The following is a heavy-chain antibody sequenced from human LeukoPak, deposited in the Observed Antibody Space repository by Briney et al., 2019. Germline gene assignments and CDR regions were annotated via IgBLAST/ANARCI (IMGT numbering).Heavy chain of an antibody. CDR2: ISDSGVTA. V-gene: IGHV3-23*01. CDR3: ANLNAPYWRSFDY. J-gene: IGHJ4*02. Sequence: PGGTLRLSCGVSGFTFRNYAMSWVRQAPGQGLDWVSAISDSGVTAYYADSVKGRFTISRDNSKSTLHLQMNSLRAEDTAVYYCANLNAPYWRSFDYWGQGTLVTVSS. CDR1: GFTFRNYA. D-gene: IGHD2-15*01.